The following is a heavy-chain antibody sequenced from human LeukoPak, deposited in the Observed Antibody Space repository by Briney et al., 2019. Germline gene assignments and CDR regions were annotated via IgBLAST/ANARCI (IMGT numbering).Heavy chain of an antibody. CDR1: GFTFSSYA. CDR2: ISGSGGST. Sequence: GGSLRLSCAASGFTFSSYAMSWVRQAPGKGLEWVSAISGSGGSTYYADSVKGRFTISRDNSKNTLYLQMNSLRAEDTAVYYCAKDGASYCGGDCYSIFDYWGQGTLVTVSS. V-gene: IGHV3-23*01. CDR3: AKDGASYCGGDCYSIFDY. J-gene: IGHJ4*02. D-gene: IGHD2-21*02.